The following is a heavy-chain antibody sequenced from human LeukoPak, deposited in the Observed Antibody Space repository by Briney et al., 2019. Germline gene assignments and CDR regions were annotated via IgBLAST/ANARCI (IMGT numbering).Heavy chain of an antibody. Sequence: GGSLRLSCAASGFTFSSYAMHWVRQAPGKGLEWVAVISYDGSNKYSADSVKGRFTISRDSSKNTLYLQMNSLRAEDTAVYYCARVPSGYEREYYFDYWGQGTLVTVSS. V-gene: IGHV3-30-3*01. CDR3: ARVPSGYEREYYFDY. D-gene: IGHD5-12*01. CDR2: ISYDGSNK. J-gene: IGHJ4*02. CDR1: GFTFSSYA.